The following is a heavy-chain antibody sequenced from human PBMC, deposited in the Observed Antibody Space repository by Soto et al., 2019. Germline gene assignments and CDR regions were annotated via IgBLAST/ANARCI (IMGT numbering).Heavy chain of an antibody. V-gene: IGHV1-69*13. Sequence: AASVKVSCKASGGTFSSYAISWVRQAPGQGLEWMGGIIPIFGTANYAQKFQGRVTITADESTSTAYMELSSLRSEDTAVYYCASGPSMIVLGYWGQGTLVTVSS. CDR2: IIPIFGTA. CDR3: ASGPSMIVLGY. D-gene: IGHD3-22*01. J-gene: IGHJ4*02. CDR1: GGTFSSYA.